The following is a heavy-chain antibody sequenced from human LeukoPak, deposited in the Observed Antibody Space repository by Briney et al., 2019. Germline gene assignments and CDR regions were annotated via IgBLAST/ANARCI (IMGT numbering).Heavy chain of an antibody. D-gene: IGHD3-10*01. CDR3: AKRGSGSPPL. CDR1: GFGFSNYW. V-gene: IGHV3-23*01. CDR2: ISGSGGST. Sequence: GGSLRLSCAASGFGFSNYWMSWVRQAQGKGLEWVSAISGSGGSTYYADSVKGRFTISRDNSKNTLYLQMNSLRAEDTAVYYCAKRGSGSPPLWGQGALVTVSS. J-gene: IGHJ4*02.